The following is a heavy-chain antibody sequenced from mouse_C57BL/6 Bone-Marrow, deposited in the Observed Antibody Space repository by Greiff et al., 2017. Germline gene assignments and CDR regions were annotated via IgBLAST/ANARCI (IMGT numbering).Heavy chain of an antibody. V-gene: IGHV2-5*01. J-gene: IGHJ4*01. D-gene: IGHD1-1*01. CDR2: IWRGGST. CDR3: AKDSYGSSPYAMDY. Sequence: QVQLKQSGPGLVQPSQSLSITCTVSGFSLTSYGVHWVRQSPGKGLEWLGVIWRGGSTDYNAAFMSRLSITKDNSKGQVFFKMNSLQADDTAIYXCAKDSYGSSPYAMDYWGQGTSVTVSS. CDR1: GFSLTSYG.